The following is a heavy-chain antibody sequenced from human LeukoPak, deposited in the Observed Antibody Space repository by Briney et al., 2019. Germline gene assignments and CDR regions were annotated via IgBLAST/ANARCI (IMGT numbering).Heavy chain of an antibody. J-gene: IGHJ4*02. CDR3: ARVQLGMHYFDY. D-gene: IGHD2-2*01. CDR2: IYYSGST. CDR1: GGSISSGGYY. V-gene: IGHV4-31*03. Sequence: SETLSLTCTVSGGSISSGGYYWSWIRQHPGKGLEWIGYIYYSGSTYYNPSLKSRVTISVDTSKNQFSLKLSSVTAADTAVYYCARVQLGMHYFDYWGQGNLVTVSS.